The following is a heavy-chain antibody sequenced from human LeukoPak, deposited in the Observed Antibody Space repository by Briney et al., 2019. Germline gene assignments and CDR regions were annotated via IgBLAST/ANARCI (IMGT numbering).Heavy chain of an antibody. J-gene: IGHJ4*02. D-gene: IGHD3-10*01. CDR3: ARGTFYGSGSYHQYYFDS. V-gene: IGHV4-59*01. CDR1: GGSISRYY. CDR2: IYYSGST. Sequence: KPSETLSLTCTVSGGSISRYYWSWIRQPPGKGLEWIGYIYYSGSTNYNPSLKSRVSISLDTSKNQFSLKLTSVTAADTAVYYCARGTFYGSGSYHQYYFDSWGQGTLATVSS.